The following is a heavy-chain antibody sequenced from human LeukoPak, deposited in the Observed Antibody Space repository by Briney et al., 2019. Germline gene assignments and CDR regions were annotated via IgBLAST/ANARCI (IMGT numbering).Heavy chain of an antibody. Sequence: PSETLSLTCAVYGGSFSGYYWSWIRQPPGKGLEWIGEINHSGSTNYNPSLKSRVTISVDTSKNQFSLKLSSVTAADTAVYCCARFGLRRLDYWGQGTLVTVSS. D-gene: IGHD5/OR15-5a*01. V-gene: IGHV4-34*01. CDR2: INHSGST. J-gene: IGHJ4*02. CDR1: GGSFSGYY. CDR3: ARFGLRRLDY.